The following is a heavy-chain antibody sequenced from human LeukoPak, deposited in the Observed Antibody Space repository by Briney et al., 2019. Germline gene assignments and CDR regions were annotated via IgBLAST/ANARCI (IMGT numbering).Heavy chain of an antibody. CDR3: VRDAIPKGYCSGGSCYGYYGMDV. CDR1: GFTFSSYD. J-gene: IGHJ6*02. D-gene: IGHD2-15*01. Sequence: GGSLRLSCAASGFTFSSYDMHWVRQAPGKGLEWVAVISYDGSNKYYADSVKGRFTISRDNSKNTLYLQMNSLRAEDTAVYYCVRDAIPKGYCSGGSCYGYYGMDVGCQGTTVTVSS. CDR2: ISYDGSNK. V-gene: IGHV3-30-3*01.